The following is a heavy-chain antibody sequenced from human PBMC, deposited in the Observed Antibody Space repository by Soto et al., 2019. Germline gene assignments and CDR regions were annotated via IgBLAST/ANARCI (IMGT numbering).Heavy chain of an antibody. CDR3: ATLNTIFGVVTLPPSVDY. Sequence: SETLSLTXAVYGGSFSGYYWSWIRQPPGKGLEWIGEINHSGSTNYNPSLKSRVTISVDTSKNQFSLKLSSVTAADTAVYYCATLNTIFGVVTLPPSVDYWGQGTLVTVSS. J-gene: IGHJ4*02. CDR2: INHSGST. D-gene: IGHD3-3*01. V-gene: IGHV4-34*01. CDR1: GGSFSGYY.